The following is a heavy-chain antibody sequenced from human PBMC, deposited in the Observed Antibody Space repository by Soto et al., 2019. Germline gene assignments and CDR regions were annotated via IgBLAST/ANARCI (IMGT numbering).Heavy chain of an antibody. Sequence: EVQLLESGGGWVQPGGSLRLSCAASGFTFSSYAMSWVRQAPGKGLEWVSAISGSGGSTYYADSVKGRFTISRDNSKNTLYLQMNSLRAEDTAVYYCANGGRIAAAGTGPYYYYYMDVWGKGTTVTVSS. CDR2: ISGSGGST. CDR1: GFTFSSYA. D-gene: IGHD6-13*01. J-gene: IGHJ6*03. V-gene: IGHV3-23*01. CDR3: ANGGRIAAAGTGPYYYYYMDV.